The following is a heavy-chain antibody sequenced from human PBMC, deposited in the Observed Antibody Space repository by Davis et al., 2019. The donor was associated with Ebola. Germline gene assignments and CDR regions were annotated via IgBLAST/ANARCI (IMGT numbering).Heavy chain of an antibody. CDR1: GFTFSSYW. Sequence: GESLKISCAASGFTFSSYWMSWIRQAPGKGLEWVSYISSSGSTIYYADSVKGRFTISRDNAKNSLYLQMNSLRAEDTAVYYCARDSGNDFPDYWGQGTLVTVSS. CDR3: ARDSGNDFPDY. V-gene: IGHV3-48*04. D-gene: IGHD2/OR15-2a*01. J-gene: IGHJ4*02. CDR2: ISSSGSTI.